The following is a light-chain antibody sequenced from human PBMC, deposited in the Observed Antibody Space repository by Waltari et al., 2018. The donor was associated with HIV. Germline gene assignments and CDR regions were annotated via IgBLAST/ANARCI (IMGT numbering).Light chain of an antibody. CDR3: YSAADNIGV. CDR2: KDS. J-gene: IGLJ3*02. CDR1: VVAKKY. Sequence: SYELTQPSSVSVSPGQTARITCTGDVVAKKYARWVQQKPGQAPVLGSDKDSGRPSGIPERFSGSSSGSTVTLTISGAQVEDEADYYCYSAADNIGVFGGGTKLTVL. V-gene: IGLV3-27*01.